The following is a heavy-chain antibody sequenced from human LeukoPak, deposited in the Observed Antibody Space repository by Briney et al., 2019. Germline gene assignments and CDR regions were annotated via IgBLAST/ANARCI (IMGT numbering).Heavy chain of an antibody. CDR1: GGTFSSYA. V-gene: IGHV1-69*13. J-gene: IGHJ4*02. Sequence: ASVKVSCKASGGTFSSYAISWVRQAPGQGLEWMGGIIPIFGTANYAQKFQGRVTITADESTSTAYMELSSLRSEDTAVYYCAREAYYYDSSGYYYPTDYWGQGTLVTVSS. CDR2: IIPIFGTA. D-gene: IGHD3-22*01. CDR3: AREAYYYDSSGYYYPTDY.